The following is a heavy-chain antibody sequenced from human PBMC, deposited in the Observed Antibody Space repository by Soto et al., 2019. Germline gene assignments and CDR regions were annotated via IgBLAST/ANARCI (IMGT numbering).Heavy chain of an antibody. J-gene: IGHJ4*02. CDR1: GYTFTSYY. V-gene: IGHV1-46*01. CDR2: INPSGGST. D-gene: IGHD3-10*01. Sequence: QVQLVQSGAEVKKPGASVKGSCKASGYTFTSYYMHWVRQAHGQGLEWMGIINPSGGSTSYAQKFQGRGTMTRDTDTSTVYMELSSLRSEDTAVYYCARDRGEWRWTSFDYWGQGTLVTVSS. CDR3: ARDRGEWRWTSFDY.